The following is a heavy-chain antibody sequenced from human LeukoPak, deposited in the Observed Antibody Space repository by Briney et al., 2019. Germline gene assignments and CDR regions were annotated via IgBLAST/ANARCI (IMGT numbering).Heavy chain of an antibody. D-gene: IGHD3-16*02. CDR2: ISYDGSNK. CDR3: ARVAFEDYVWGSYRPPYY. V-gene: IGHV3-30*03. Sequence: GRSLRLSCAASGFTFGSYGMHWVRQAPGKGLEWVAVISYDGSNKYYADSVKGRFTISRDNSKNTLYLQMNSLRAEDTAVYYCARVAFEDYVWGSYRPPYYWGQGTLVTVSS. J-gene: IGHJ4*02. CDR1: GFTFGSYG.